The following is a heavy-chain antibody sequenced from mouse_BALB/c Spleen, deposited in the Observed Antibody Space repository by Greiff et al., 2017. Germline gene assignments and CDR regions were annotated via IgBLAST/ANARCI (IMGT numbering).Heavy chain of an antibody. J-gene: IGHJ3*01. CDR2: IWAGGST. CDR3: ARGIYDGYSWFAY. V-gene: IGHV2-9*02. Sequence: VKLVESGPGLVAPSQSLSITCTVSGFSLTSYGVHWVRQPPGKGLEWLGVIWAGGSTNYNSALMSRLSISKDNSKSQVFLKMNSLQTDDTAMYYCARGIYDGYSWFAYWGQGTLVTVSA. D-gene: IGHD2-3*01. CDR1: GFSLTSYG.